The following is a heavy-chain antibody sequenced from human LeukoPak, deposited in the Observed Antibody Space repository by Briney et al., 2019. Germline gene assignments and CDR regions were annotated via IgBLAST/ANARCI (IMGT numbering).Heavy chain of an antibody. J-gene: IGHJ4*02. CDR3: AKARELVPAASGKYYFDY. CDR1: GFTFSSYG. Sequence: GGSLRLSCAASGFTFSSYGMHWVRQAPGKGLEWVAFIRYDGSNKYYADSVKGRFTISRDNSKNTLYLQMKSLRAEDKAVYYCAKARELVPAASGKYYFDYWGQGTLVTVSS. V-gene: IGHV3-30*02. CDR2: IRYDGSNK. D-gene: IGHD2-2*01.